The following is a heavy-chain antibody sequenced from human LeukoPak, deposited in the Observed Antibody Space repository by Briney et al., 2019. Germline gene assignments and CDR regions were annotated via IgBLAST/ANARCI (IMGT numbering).Heavy chain of an antibody. CDR1: GYSISSGYY. V-gene: IGHV4-38-2*01. Sequence: PSETLSLTCAVSGYSISSGYYWGWIRQPPGKGLEWIGSIYHSGSTYYNPSLKSGVTISVDTSKNQSSLKLSSVTAADTAVYYCASLGYYDFWSGYTFFDYWGQGTLVTVSS. CDR2: IYHSGST. CDR3: ASLGYYDFWSGYTFFDY. D-gene: IGHD3-3*01. J-gene: IGHJ4*02.